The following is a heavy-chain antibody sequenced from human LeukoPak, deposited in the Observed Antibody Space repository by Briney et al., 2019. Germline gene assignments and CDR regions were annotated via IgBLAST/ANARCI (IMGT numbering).Heavy chain of an antibody. J-gene: IGHJ6*02. CDR1: GYTFTGHY. V-gene: IGHV1-2*04. CDR2: INPNSGGA. CDR3: ARGDATVTTSPYYYYGMDV. Sequence: ASVKVSCKASGYTFTGHYMHWVRQAPGQGLEWMGWINPNSGGANYAQKFQGWVTMTRDTSISTAYMELSRLRSDDTAVYYCARGDATVTTSPYYYYGMDVWGQGTTVTVSS. D-gene: IGHD4-17*01.